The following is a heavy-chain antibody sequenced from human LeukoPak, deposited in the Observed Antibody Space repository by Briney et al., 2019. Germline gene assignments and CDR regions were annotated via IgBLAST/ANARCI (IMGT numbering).Heavy chain of an antibody. V-gene: IGHV1-18*01. CDR1: GYTFTSYG. D-gene: IGHD6-13*01. CDR2: ISAYNGNT. J-gene: IGHJ4*02. Sequence: ASVKVSCKASGYTFTSYGISWVRHAPGQGLEWMGWISAYNGNTNYAQKLQGRVTMTTDTSTSTAYMELRSLRSDDTAVYYCARDQVVGIAAAGPQGDYWGQGTLVTVSS. CDR3: ARDQVVGIAAAGPQGDY.